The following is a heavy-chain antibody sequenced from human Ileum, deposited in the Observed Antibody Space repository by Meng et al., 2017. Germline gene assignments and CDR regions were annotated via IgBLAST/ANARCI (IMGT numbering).Heavy chain of an antibody. CDR1: GTW. J-gene: IGHJ4*02. D-gene: IGHD3-22*01. CDR2: IFQSGRT. Sequence: QGRLQVPGPRLVKPSGTRSLTCAVSGTWWSWVRQPPGKGLEWIGEIFQSGRTNYNPSLKSRVTISIDKSKSQISLQLSAVTAADTAVYSCATSNDRDVYYLGYWGQGTLVTVSS. V-gene: IGHV4-4*02. CDR3: ATSNDRDVYYLGY.